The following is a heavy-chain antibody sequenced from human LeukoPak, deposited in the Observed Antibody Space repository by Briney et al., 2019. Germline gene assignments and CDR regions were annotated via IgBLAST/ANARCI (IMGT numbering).Heavy chain of an antibody. V-gene: IGHV4-34*01. J-gene: IGHJ1*01. Sequence: SETLSLTCAVYGGSFSGYYWSWIRQPPGKGLEWIGEINHSGSTNYNPSLKSRVTISADTSKNQFSLKLSSVTAADTAVYYCARDRNYYGSGSYPRAGYFQHWGQGTLVTVSS. CDR1: GGSFSGYY. CDR2: INHSGST. D-gene: IGHD3-10*01. CDR3: ARDRNYYGSGSYPRAGYFQH.